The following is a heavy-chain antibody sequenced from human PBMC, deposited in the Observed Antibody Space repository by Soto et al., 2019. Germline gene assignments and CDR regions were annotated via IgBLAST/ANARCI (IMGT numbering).Heavy chain of an antibody. V-gene: IGHV5-51*01. CDR3: ARLYVVGSPWGFTP. Sequence: GESLKISCKASGYTFSDYWLGWVRLLPGKGLELMGIIYPGDSNIRYSPSFQGQVTISADKSTNTAYLQWSSLKASDTGIYYCARLYVVGSPWGFTPWGQGTRVTVSS. CDR2: IYPGDSNI. D-gene: IGHD2-15*01. J-gene: IGHJ5*02. CDR1: GYTFSDYW.